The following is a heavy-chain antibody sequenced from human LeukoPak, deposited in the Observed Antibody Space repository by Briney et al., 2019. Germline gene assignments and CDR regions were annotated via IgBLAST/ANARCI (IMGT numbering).Heavy chain of an antibody. J-gene: IGHJ4*02. D-gene: IGHD1-26*01. CDR1: AFTFSDYS. CDR3: ARDRIKSGSYYFDY. V-gene: IGHV3-48*01. Sequence: GGSLRFSCAASAFTFSDYSMNWVRQAPGKGLEWVSYISGRSSTIYYADSVKGRFTISRDNAKNSMYLQMNSLRAEDTAVYYCARDRIKSGSYYFDYWGQGTLVTVSS. CDR2: ISGRSSTI.